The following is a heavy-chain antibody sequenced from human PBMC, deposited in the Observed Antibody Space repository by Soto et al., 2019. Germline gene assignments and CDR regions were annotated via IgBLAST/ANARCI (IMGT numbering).Heavy chain of an antibody. Sequence: QPVGSLRLSCAASGFTLSSYWMNWVRQAPGKGREWVANIKQDGYEKYYVDSVRGRFFISRDNAKNSLYLQLNSLRAEDTDVYYCARDADASGWYHYCMDVWGQGTLVTVSS. D-gene: IGHD6-19*01. V-gene: IGHV3-7*01. J-gene: IGHJ6*02. CDR3: ARDADASGWYHYCMDV. CDR2: IKQDGYEK. CDR1: GFTLSSYW.